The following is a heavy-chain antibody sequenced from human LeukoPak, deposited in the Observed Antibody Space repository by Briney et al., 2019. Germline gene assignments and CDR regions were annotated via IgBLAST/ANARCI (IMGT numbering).Heavy chain of an antibody. CDR2: ISYDGSNK. D-gene: IGHD2-15*01. CDR1: GFTFSSYG. Sequence: GGSLRLSCAASGFTFSSYGMHWVRQAPGKGLEWMAVISYDGSNKYYADSVKGRFTISRDNSKNTLYLQMNSLRAEDTAVYYCAKDSPSGPLDYWGQGTLVIVSS. CDR3: AKDSPSGPLDY. J-gene: IGHJ4*02. V-gene: IGHV3-30*18.